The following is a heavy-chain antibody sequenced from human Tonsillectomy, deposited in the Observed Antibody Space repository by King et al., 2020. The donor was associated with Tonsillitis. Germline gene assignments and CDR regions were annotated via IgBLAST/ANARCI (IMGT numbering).Heavy chain of an antibody. Sequence: VQLVESGAEVKKPGASVKVSCKASGYNFTGYYMHWVRQAPGQGLEWMGWINPDSGGTRFAQKFQGRVTMTRDTTISTAFMELSRLRSDDTARYYCANLDFWGQGTLVTVSS. CDR1: GYNFTGYY. V-gene: IGHV1-2*02. J-gene: IGHJ4*02. CDR2: INPDSGGT. CDR3: ANLDF.